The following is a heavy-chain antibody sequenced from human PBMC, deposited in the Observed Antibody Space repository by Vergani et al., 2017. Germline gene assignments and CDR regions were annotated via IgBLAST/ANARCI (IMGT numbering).Heavy chain of an antibody. J-gene: IGHJ3*02. V-gene: IGHV5-51*03. Sequence: EVQLVQSGAEVKKPGESLKISCKGSGYSFTSYWIGWVRQMPGKGLEWMGIIYPGDSDTRYSPSFQGQVTISADKSISTAYLQWSSLKASDTAMYYCAGAYYDSSGDHNDAFDIWGQGIMVTVSS. D-gene: IGHD3-22*01. CDR2: IYPGDSDT. CDR3: AGAYYDSSGDHNDAFDI. CDR1: GYSFTSYW.